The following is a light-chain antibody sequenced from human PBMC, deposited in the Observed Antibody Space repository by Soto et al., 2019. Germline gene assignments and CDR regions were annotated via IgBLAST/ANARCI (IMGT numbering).Light chain of an antibody. V-gene: IGKV3D-15*01. CDR2: GAS. CDR3: QQYNNWPLT. J-gene: IGKJ4*01. CDR1: QSVSSSY. Sequence: PGTPSFSPRERATLSCRSSQSVSSSYLAWYQQKPGQAPRLLIYGASSRATGIPDRFSGSGSGTEFTLTISSLQSEDFAVYYCQQYNNWPLTFGGGTRWIS.